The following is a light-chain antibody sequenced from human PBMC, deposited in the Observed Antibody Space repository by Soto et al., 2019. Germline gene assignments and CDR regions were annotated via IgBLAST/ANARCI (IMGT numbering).Light chain of an antibody. V-gene: IGKV3-15*01. CDR3: QQYSQWPLT. Sequence: EIVLTQSPGTLSLSPGDRATLSCRAGQSVTSNLAWYQQKPGQAPRLLMYGVSTRATGIPARFGGSGSATEFTLTISSLQSEDFAVYYCQQYSQWPLTFGGGTKVDIK. CDR2: GVS. J-gene: IGKJ4*01. CDR1: QSVTSN.